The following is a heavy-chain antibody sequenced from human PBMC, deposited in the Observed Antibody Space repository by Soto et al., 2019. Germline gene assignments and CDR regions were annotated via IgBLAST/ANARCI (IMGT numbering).Heavy chain of an antibody. J-gene: IGHJ3*02. V-gene: IGHV2-5*02. CDR3: AHTPSYDSSHDI. CDR2: IYWDDDK. Sequence: QITLKESGPTLVKPTQTLTLTCTFSGFSLSTSGVGVGWIRQPPGKALEWLALIYWDDDKRYSPSLKSRLTITKDNSNNQVVLTMTNMDPVDTATYYCAHTPSYDSSHDIWGQGTMVTVSS. CDR1: GFSLSTSGVG. D-gene: IGHD3-22*01.